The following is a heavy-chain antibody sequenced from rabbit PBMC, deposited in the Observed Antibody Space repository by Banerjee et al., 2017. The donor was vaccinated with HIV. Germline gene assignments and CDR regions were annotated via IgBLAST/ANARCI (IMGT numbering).Heavy chain of an antibody. J-gene: IGHJ4*01. CDR3: ARDGSSRYWEYDL. CDR1: GFSFSNKYV. D-gene: IGHD1-1*01. CDR2: INTSSGNT. Sequence: QEQLVESGGGLVTLGGSLKLTCTASGFSFSNKYVMCWVRQAPGKGLEWIACINTSSGNTVYASWAKGRFTISKTSSTTVTLQMTSLTAADTATYFCARDGSSRYWEYDLWGQGTLVTVS. V-gene: IGHV1S45*01.